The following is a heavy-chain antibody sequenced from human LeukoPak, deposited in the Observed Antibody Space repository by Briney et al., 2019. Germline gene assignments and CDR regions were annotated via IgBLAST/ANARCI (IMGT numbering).Heavy chain of an antibody. CDR1: GFTVSSNY. D-gene: IGHD6-13*01. CDR3: AGVSSSWLRGFDY. V-gene: IGHV3-53*01. Sequence: GGSLRLSCAASGFTVSSNYMSWVRQAPGKGPEWVSVIYSGGSTYYADSVKGRYTISRDNSKNTLYLQMNSLRAEDTAVYYCAGVSSSWLRGFDYWGQGTLVTVSS. CDR2: IYSGGST. J-gene: IGHJ4*02.